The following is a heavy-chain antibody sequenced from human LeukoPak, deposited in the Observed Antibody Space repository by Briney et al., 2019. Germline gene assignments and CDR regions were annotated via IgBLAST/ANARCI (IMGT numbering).Heavy chain of an antibody. CDR3: VRRNCFGPDGMYV. Sequence: GGSLRLTCAASGFIFSTYDIHWVRQAPGKGLEWVTVISYDGSDKYYADSVKGRFTISRDNSRNTLYLQMSSLRAEDTAVYFCVRRNCFGPDGMYVWGQGSTVSVSS. J-gene: IGHJ6*01. D-gene: IGHD2-21*02. CDR1: GFIFSTYD. CDR2: ISYDGSDK. V-gene: IGHV3-30*03.